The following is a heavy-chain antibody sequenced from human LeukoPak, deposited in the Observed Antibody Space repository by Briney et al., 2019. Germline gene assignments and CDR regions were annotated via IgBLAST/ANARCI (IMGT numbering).Heavy chain of an antibody. D-gene: IGHD2-15*01. J-gene: IGHJ6*02. V-gene: IGHV1-69*04. CDR3: ARTTHCSGGSCYSGSYYGMDV. CDR2: IIPILGIA. CDR1: GGTFSSYA. Sequence: GASVKVSCKASGGTFSSYAISWVRQAPGQGLEWMGRIIPILGIANYAQKFQGRVTITADKSTSTAYTELSGLRSEDTAVYYCARTTHCSGGSCYSGSYYGMDVWGQGTTVTVSS.